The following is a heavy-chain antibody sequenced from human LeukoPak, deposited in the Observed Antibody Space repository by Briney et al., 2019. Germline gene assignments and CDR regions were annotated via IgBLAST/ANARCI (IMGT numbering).Heavy chain of an antibody. CDR2: IYYSGST. D-gene: IGHD3-22*01. CDR3: ARVRGNYYYDSSGYPRVHAFDI. CDR1: GGSISSSSHY. J-gene: IGHJ3*02. V-gene: IGHV4-39*02. Sequence: AETLSLTCTVSGGSISSSSHYWGWSRQPPGKGLEWIGCIYYSGSTYYNPSLKSRVTISVDTSKNNFSLKLSSVTAADTAVYYCARVRGNYYYDSSGYPRVHAFDIWGQGTMVTVSS.